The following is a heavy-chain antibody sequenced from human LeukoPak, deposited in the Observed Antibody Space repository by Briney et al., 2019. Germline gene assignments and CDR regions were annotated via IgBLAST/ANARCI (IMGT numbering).Heavy chain of an antibody. J-gene: IGHJ4*02. Sequence: GGSLRLSCAASGFTFGTYAMHWVRQAPGKGLEYVSAISSNGRITYYADSVKDRFTISRDNSKNILYLQMGSLRTEDTAVYYCARVSGWYWFDNWGQGTLVTVSS. CDR1: GFTFGTYA. D-gene: IGHD6-19*01. CDR3: ARVSGWYWFDN. CDR2: ISSNGRIT. V-gene: IGHV3-64*02.